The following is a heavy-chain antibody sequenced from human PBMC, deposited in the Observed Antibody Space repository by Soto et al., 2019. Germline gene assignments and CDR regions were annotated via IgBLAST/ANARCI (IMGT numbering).Heavy chain of an antibody. J-gene: IGHJ6*02. CDR1: GFSFSSFA. V-gene: IGHV3-23*01. CDR2: ISGSADST. Sequence: EVQLLESGGGFIHPGGSLRLSCAASGFSFSSFAMNWVRQAPGKGLEWVSSISGSADSTFYADSVKGRFTISRDNYKSTLYLKNNSLRAEDTAVYYCAKTRGAMIYAISVYGMDVWGQGTTVTVSS. CDR3: AKTRGAMIYAISVYGMDV. D-gene: IGHD2-8*01.